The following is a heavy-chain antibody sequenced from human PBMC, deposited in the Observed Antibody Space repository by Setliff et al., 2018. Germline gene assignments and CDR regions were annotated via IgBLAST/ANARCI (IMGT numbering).Heavy chain of an antibody. J-gene: IGHJ3*02. V-gene: IGHV1-8*01. CDR3: ARDRYYNSWSGTSITAPHDAFDI. CDR1: GYTFINYD. CDR2: MNPNSGNT. D-gene: IGHD3-3*01. Sequence: GASVKVSCKASGYTFINYDINWVRQATGQGLEWMGWMNPNSGNTGYAQKFQGRVTMTRDTSTSTVYMEVSSLRSEDTAVYYCARDRYYNSWSGTSITAPHDAFDIWGQGTMVTVSS.